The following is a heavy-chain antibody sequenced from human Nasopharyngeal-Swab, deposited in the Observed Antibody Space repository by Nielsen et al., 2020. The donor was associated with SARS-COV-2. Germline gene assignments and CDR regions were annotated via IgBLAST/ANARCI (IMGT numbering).Heavy chain of an antibody. J-gene: IGHJ3*02. Sequence: GESLKISCAASGFTFSSYAMSWVRQAPGKGLEWVSAISGSGGSTYYADSVKGRFTISRDNSKNTLYLQMNSLRAEDTAVYYCAEAGGYSSAVAFDIWGQGTMVTVSS. CDR1: GFTFSSYA. CDR2: ISGSGGST. D-gene: IGHD5-18*01. CDR3: AEAGGYSSAVAFDI. V-gene: IGHV3-23*01.